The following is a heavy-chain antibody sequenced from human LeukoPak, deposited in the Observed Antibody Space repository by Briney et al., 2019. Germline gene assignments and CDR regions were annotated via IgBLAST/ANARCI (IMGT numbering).Heavy chain of an antibody. D-gene: IGHD3-3*01. CDR2: INPNSGGT. CDR1: GYTFTGYY. CDR3: ATVDFWSGSPLDY. V-gene: IGHV1-2*02. J-gene: IGHJ4*02. Sequence: GASVKVSCKASGYTFTGYYMHWVRQAPGQGLEWMGWINPNSGGTNYAQKFQGRVTMTRDTSISTAYMELSSLRSEDTAVYYCATVDFWSGSPLDYWGQGTLVTVSS.